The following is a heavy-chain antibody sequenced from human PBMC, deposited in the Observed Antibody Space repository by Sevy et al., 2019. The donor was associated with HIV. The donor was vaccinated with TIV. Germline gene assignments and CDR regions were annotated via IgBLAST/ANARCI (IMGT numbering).Heavy chain of an antibody. V-gene: IGHV3-66*01. Sequence: GGSLRLSCAASGFTVSSNYMSWVRQAPGKGLEWVSVIYSGGSTYDADSVKGRFTISRDNSKNTLYLQMNSLRAEDTAVYYSARDQWLPKEGGGAFDIWGQGTMVTVSS. CDR1: GFTVSSNY. J-gene: IGHJ3*02. D-gene: IGHD6-19*01. CDR3: ARDQWLPKEGGGAFDI. CDR2: IYSGGST.